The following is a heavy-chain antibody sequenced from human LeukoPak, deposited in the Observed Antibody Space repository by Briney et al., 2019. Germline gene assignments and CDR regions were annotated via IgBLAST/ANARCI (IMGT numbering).Heavy chain of an antibody. CDR3: ARRARDCSRTSCFNYYYYTDV. CDR1: GFTFSVYA. CDR2: ISGSGDNNDNT. D-gene: IGHD2-2*01. J-gene: IGHJ6*03. Sequence: GGSLRLSCAASGFTFSVYAMSWVRQAPGKGLEWVSAISGSGDNNDNTYYADSVKGQFTISRDNSKNTLYLQMSSLRAEDAAVYYCARRARDCSRTSCFNYYYYTDVWGKGTTVTVSS. V-gene: IGHV3-23*01.